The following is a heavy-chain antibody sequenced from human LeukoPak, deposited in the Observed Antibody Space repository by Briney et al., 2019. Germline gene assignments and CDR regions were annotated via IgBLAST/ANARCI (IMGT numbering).Heavy chain of an antibody. D-gene: IGHD3-10*01. V-gene: IGHV3-48*01. J-gene: IGHJ5*02. CDR3: ARGRRGYYGSGSPNWFDP. Sequence: GGSLRLSCAASGFTFSSYSMNWVRQAPGKGLEWVSYISISSSTIYYADSVKGRFTISRDNAKNSLYLQMNSLRAEDTAVYYCARGRRGYYGSGSPNWFDPWGQGTLVTVSS. CDR2: ISISSSTI. CDR1: GFTFSSYS.